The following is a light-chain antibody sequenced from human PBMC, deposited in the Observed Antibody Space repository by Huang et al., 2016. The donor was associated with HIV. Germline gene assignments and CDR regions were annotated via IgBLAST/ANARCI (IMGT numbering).Light chain of an antibody. CDR2: DAS. CDR1: QSVSSY. V-gene: IGKV3-11*01. CDR3: QQRSNWPPT. Sequence: EIVLTQSPATLSLSPVERATLSCRASQSVSSYLAWYQQKPGQAPRLLIYDASNRATGIPARFSGSGSRTDFTLTISSLEPEDFAVYYCQQRSNWPPTFGGGTKVEIK. J-gene: IGKJ4*01.